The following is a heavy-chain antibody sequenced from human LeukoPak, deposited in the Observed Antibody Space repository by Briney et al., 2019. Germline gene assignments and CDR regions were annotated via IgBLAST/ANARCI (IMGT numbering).Heavy chain of an antibody. V-gene: IGHV3-7*01. CDR1: GFMFSNYW. D-gene: IGHD4-17*01. Sequence: GGSLRLSCAASGFMFSNYWMIWVRQAPGKGLEWVANIKQDGTEKYYLDSVKGRFTMSRDNADNSLYLQMNSLRAEDTAVYYCTRVSRDYGDLDSWGQGTLVTVSS. J-gene: IGHJ4*02. CDR2: IKQDGTEK. CDR3: TRVSRDYGDLDS.